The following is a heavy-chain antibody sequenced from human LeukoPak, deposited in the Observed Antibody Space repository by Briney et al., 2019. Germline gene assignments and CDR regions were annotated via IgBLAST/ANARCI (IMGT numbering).Heavy chain of an antibody. CDR2: ISGSGGST. V-gene: IGHV3-23*01. J-gene: IGHJ4*02. CDR1: GGSFSGYY. D-gene: IGHD3/OR15-3a*01. CDR3: AKDWTTSFDY. Sequence: PSETLSLTCAVYGGSFSGYYWSWVRQAPGKGLEWVSAISGSGGSTYYADSVKGRFTISRDNSKNTLYLQMNSLRAEDTAVYYCAKDWTTSFDYWGQGTLVTVSS.